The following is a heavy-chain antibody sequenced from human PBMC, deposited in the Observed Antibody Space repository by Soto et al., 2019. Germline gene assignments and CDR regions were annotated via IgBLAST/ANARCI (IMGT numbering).Heavy chain of an antibody. D-gene: IGHD6-13*01. CDR1: GGTYSSYA. CDR2: IIPIFGTA. J-gene: IGHJ4*02. V-gene: IGHV1-69*01. CDR3: ASPTPNSSRWYDPFYFDY. Sequence: QVQLVQSGAEVKKPGSSVKVSCKASGGTYSSYAISWVRQAPGQGLEWMGGIIPIFGTANYAQKFQGRVTITADESTSTAYMELSSLRSEDTAVYYCASPTPNSSRWYDPFYFDYWGQGTLVTVSS.